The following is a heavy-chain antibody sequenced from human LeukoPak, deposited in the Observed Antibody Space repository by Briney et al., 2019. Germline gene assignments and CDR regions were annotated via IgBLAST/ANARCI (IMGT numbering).Heavy chain of an antibody. Sequence: GGSLRLSCAASGFTFGSHGMYWVRQAPGKGLEWVAVISYDGSDKYYADSVKGRFTISRDNSKNTVYLRVSSLSPEGTAVYYCAKDGTHCSGGSCYGMDVWGQGTTVTVSS. CDR3: AKDGTHCSGGSCYGMDV. J-gene: IGHJ6*02. V-gene: IGHV3-30*18. D-gene: IGHD2-15*01. CDR1: GFTFGSHG. CDR2: ISYDGSDK.